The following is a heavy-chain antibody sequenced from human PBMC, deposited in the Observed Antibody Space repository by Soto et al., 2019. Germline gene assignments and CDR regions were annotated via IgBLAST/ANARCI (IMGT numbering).Heavy chain of an antibody. CDR3: ASGPESESYSGSFDY. V-gene: IGHV1-18*01. CDR1: GYTFTSYG. D-gene: IGHD1-26*01. J-gene: IGHJ4*02. Sequence: QVQLVQSGAEVKQPGASVKVSCKASGYTFTSYGISWVRQAPGQGLEWMGWISAYNGNTNYAQKLQGRVTMTTDTSTSTAYMELRSLRSDDTAVYYCASGPESESYSGSFDYWGQGTLVTVSS. CDR2: ISAYNGNT.